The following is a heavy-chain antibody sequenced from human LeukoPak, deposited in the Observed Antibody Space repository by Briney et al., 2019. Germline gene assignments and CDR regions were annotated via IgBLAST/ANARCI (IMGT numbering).Heavy chain of an antibody. V-gene: IGHV3-74*01. Sequence: PGGSLRLSCAVSGFTFSNYWMHWVRQAPGMGVEWVSVINNDGSFTTYADSVKGRFTFSRDNAKNTLYLQMHSLRAEDTAVYYCARPVGTTTPFDSWGQGTLVTVSS. CDR2: INNDGSFT. CDR3: ARPVGTTTPFDS. J-gene: IGHJ4*02. CDR1: GFTFSNYW. D-gene: IGHD5-12*01.